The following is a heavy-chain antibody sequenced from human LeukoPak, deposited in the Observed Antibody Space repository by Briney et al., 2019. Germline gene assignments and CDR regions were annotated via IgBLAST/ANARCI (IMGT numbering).Heavy chain of an antibody. V-gene: IGHV4-4*07. D-gene: IGHD6-13*01. Sequence: SETLSLTCTVSGGSISSYYWSWIRQPAGKGLEWIGRIYTSGSTNYNPSLKSRVTMSVDTSKNQFSLKLSSVTAADTAVYYCARDSSTWGNLAGHFDSWGQGTLVTVSS. CDR1: GGSISSYY. CDR2: IYTSGST. J-gene: IGHJ4*02. CDR3: ARDSSTWGNLAGHFDS.